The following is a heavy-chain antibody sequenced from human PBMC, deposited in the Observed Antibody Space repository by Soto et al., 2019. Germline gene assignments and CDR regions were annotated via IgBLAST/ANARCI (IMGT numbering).Heavy chain of an antibody. J-gene: IGHJ5*01. V-gene: IGHV4-61*01. CDR2: ILSSGGT. Sequence: SETLSLTCSVSGDSVSSNSYYWTWIRQPPGKTLEWVGFILSSGGTSTNPSLRGRLSMSVDTSKNQFSMRLTSVTAADTGVYFCAKGFSTGMYVDSWGRGTLVTVSS. CDR1: GDSVSSNSYY. CDR3: AKGFSTGMYVDS. D-gene: IGHD6-19*01.